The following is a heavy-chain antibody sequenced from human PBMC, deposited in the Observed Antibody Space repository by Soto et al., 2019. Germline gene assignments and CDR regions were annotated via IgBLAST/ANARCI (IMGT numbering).Heavy chain of an antibody. CDR3: AKGPDDWGWFDY. Sequence: GGSLRLSCAASGFTFSSYAMSWVRQAPGKGLEWVSAISGSGGSTYYADSVKGRFTISRDNSKNTLYLQMNSLRAEDTDVYYRAKGPDDWGWFDYWGQGTLVTVSS. V-gene: IGHV3-23*01. CDR1: GFTFSSYA. D-gene: IGHD7-27*01. CDR2: ISGSGGST. J-gene: IGHJ4*02.